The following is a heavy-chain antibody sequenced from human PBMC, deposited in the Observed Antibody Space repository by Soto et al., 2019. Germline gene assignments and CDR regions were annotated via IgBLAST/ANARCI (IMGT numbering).Heavy chain of an antibody. Sequence: SVKVSCKASGGTFSSYAISWVRQAPGQGLEWMGGIIPIFGTANYAQKFQGRVTITADKSTSTAYMELSSLRSEDTAVYYCARDHSCSGGSCVNYYYYYGMDVWGQGTTVTVSS. CDR1: GGTFSSYA. CDR3: ARDHSCSGGSCVNYYYYYGMDV. V-gene: IGHV1-69*06. J-gene: IGHJ6*02. CDR2: IIPIFGTA. D-gene: IGHD2-15*01.